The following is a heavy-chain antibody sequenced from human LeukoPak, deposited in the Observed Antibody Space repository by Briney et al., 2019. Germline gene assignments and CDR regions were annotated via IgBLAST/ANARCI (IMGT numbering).Heavy chain of an antibody. CDR2: ISGSGGST. CDR3: ATEPHYYDSSGYYAHFDY. J-gene: IGHJ4*02. CDR1: GFTFSSYA. Sequence: PGGSLRLSCAASGFTFSSYAMSWVRQAPGKGLEWVSAISGSGGSTYYADSVKGRFTISRDNSKNTLYLQMNSLRAEDTAVYYCATEPHYYDSSGYYAHFDYWGQETLVTVSS. D-gene: IGHD3-22*01. V-gene: IGHV3-23*01.